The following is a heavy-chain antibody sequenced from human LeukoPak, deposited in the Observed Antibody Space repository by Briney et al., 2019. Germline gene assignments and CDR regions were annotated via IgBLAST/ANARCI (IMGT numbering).Heavy chain of an antibody. Sequence: GGSLRLSCAASGFTFSSYWMSWVRQAPGKGLEWVANIKQDGSEKYYVDSVKGRFTISRDNAKNSLYLQMNSLRAEDTAVYYCARDRGDDYDDSSGDFDYWVPGTLVSVSS. D-gene: IGHD3-22*01. CDR2: IKQDGSEK. V-gene: IGHV3-7*01. CDR3: ARDRGDDYDDSSGDFDY. CDR1: GFTFSSYW. J-gene: IGHJ4*02.